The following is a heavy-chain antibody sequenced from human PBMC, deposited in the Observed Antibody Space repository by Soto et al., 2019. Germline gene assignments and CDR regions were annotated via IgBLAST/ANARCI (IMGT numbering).Heavy chain of an antibody. V-gene: IGHV3-30*18. CDR1: GFTFSSYG. CDR2: ISYDGSNK. CDR3: AKEGLGYCSGGSCSDWFDP. D-gene: IGHD2-15*01. J-gene: IGHJ5*02. Sequence: QVQLVESGGGVVQPGRSLRLSCAASGFTFSSYGMHWVRQAPGKGLEWVAVISYDGSNKYYADSVKGRFTISRDNSKNXLXXQMNSLRAEDTAVYYCAKEGLGYCSGGSCSDWFDPWGQGTLVTVSS.